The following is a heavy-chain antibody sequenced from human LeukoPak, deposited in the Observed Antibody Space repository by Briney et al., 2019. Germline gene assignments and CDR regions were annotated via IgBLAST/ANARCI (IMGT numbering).Heavy chain of an antibody. CDR1: GFTFSRYW. CDR2: IKHDGSEK. J-gene: IGHJ4*02. V-gene: IGHV3-7*01. CDR3: ARESDHSNYPGTFDH. Sequence: GGSLRLSCAASGFTFSRYWMSWVRQAPGKRLEWVANIKHDGSEKYYVDSVKGRFTISRDNAKNSLSLQMNSLRGEDTALYYCARESDHSNYPGTFDHWARGTLVAVSS. D-gene: IGHD4-11*01.